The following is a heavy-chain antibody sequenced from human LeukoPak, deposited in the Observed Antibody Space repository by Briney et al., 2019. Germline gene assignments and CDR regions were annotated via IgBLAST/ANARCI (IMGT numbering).Heavy chain of an antibody. CDR3: TPPSNAYCGGDCYSDIDY. CDR2: ISGSGGST. J-gene: IGHJ4*02. Sequence: GGSLRLSCAASGFTLSSYAMGCVRQAPGKGLEWVSAISGSGGSTYYADSVKGRFTISRDNSKNTLYLQMNSLRAEDTAVYYCTPPSNAYCGGDCYSDIDYWGQGTLVTVSS. D-gene: IGHD2-21*02. CDR1: GFTLSSYA. V-gene: IGHV3-23*01.